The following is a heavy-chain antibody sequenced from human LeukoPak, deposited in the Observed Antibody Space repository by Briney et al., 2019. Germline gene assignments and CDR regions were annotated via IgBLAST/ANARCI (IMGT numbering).Heavy chain of an antibody. J-gene: IGHJ3*02. CDR1: GYTYTSYD. D-gene: IGHD5-18*01. CDR2: MNPNSGNT. V-gene: IGHV1-8*01. Sequence: ASVKVSSKASGYTYTSYDINWVRQATGQGLEWMGWMNPNSGNTGYAQKFQGRVTMTRNTSISTAYMELSSLRSEDTAVYYCASEQLWPDYDAFDIWGQGTMVTVSS. CDR3: ASEQLWPDYDAFDI.